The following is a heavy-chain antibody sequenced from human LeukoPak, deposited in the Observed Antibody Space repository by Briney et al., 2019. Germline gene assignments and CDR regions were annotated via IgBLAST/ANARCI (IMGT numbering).Heavy chain of an antibody. CDR1: GFRFGGYA. CDR2: IRSKALYGTS. D-gene: IGHD3-10*02. Sequence: GGSLRLSCSGSGFRFGGYALSWVRQAPGKGLEWVGFIRSKALYGTSEHAASVEGRFSISGDDSNIIVYLQMNSLKTEDTAVYFCVRESVRDYYFDFWGQGTLVTVSS. J-gene: IGHJ4*02. V-gene: IGHV3-49*04. CDR3: VRESVRDYYFDF.